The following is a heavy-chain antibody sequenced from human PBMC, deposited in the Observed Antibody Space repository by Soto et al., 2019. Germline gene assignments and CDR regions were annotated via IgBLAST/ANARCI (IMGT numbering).Heavy chain of an antibody. Sequence: SVKVSCKASGFTFTSFAVQWVRQARGQRLEWIGWIVVGSGSTNYAQKFQERVTITRDLSTRSAYMELSSLRSEDTAMYYCVAGLPLYCSGDSCPIYSYGLDVWGQGTTVTVSS. V-gene: IGHV1-58*01. D-gene: IGHD2-15*01. CDR3: VAGLPLYCSGDSCPIYSYGLDV. CDR2: IVVGSGST. J-gene: IGHJ6*02. CDR1: GFTFTSFA.